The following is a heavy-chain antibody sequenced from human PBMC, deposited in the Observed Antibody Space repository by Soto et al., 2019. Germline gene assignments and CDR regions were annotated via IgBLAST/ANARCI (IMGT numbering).Heavy chain of an antibody. Sequence: EVQLLQSGGGLVRPGRSLTLSCAASRFTFTTYAMTWVRQAPGKGLEWVSSVTATGGRSYYADSVKGRFTISRDSSKNTLYLHMNSLRADDTAVYYCAKDQPPEGPTLFFPPVSPPDGMDVWGQGTTVTVSS. D-gene: IGHD3-3*01. J-gene: IGHJ6*02. CDR2: VTATGGRS. CDR3: AKDQPPEGPTLFFPPVSPPDGMDV. CDR1: RFTFTTYA. V-gene: IGHV3-23*01.